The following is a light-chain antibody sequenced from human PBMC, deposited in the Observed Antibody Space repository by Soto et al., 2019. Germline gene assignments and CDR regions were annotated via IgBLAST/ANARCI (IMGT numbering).Light chain of an antibody. V-gene: IGLV1-40*01. CDR3: QSYDSSLRGHVV. CDR2: GNS. CDR1: SSNIGAGYD. Sequence: QSVLTQPPSVSGAPGQRVTISCTGSSSNIGAGYDVHWYQQLPGTAPKLLIYGNSNRPSGVPDRFSGSKSGTSASLAITGLQAEDEADYYCQSYDSSLRGHVVFGGGTKLTVL. J-gene: IGLJ2*01.